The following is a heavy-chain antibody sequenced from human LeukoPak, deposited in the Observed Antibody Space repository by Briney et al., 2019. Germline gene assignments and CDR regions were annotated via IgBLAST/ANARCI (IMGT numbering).Heavy chain of an antibody. J-gene: IGHJ4*02. CDR2: INPNSGGT. V-gene: IGHV1-2*02. CDR1: GYTFTGYY. CDR3: ARPALRFLEWLPQLDY. Sequence: ASVKVSCKASGYTFTGYYMHWVRQAPGQGLEWMGWINPNSGGTNYAQKFQGRVTMTRDTSISTAYMELSRLRSDDTAVYSCARPALRFLEWLPQLDYWGRGTLVTVSS. D-gene: IGHD3-3*01.